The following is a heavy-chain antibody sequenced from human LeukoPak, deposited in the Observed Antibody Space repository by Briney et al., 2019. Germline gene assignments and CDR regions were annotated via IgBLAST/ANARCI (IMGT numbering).Heavy chain of an antibody. J-gene: IGHJ5*02. Sequence: GGSLRLSCVASGFTFSSYWMHWVRQAPGKGLVWVSRIKSDGSSTTYADSVKGRFTISRDNAKNTLYLQMNSLRVEDTAVYYCARSDWFDPWGQGTLVTVSS. CDR1: GFTFSSYW. CDR2: IKSDGSST. CDR3: ARSDWFDP. V-gene: IGHV3-74*01.